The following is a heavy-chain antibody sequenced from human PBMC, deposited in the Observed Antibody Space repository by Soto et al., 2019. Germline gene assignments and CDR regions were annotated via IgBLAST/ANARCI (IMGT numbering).Heavy chain of an antibody. CDR2: ISYTGAT. D-gene: IGHD2-15*01. CDR3: AGGGPVSVSPAWQLLGYFDY. CDR1: GGSISRGAYF. J-gene: IGHJ4*02. V-gene: IGHV4-31*01. Sequence: QVHLQESGPGQVRPSQTLSLSCSVSGGSISRGAYFWTWIRQFPGKGLEWIAYISYTGATYYNPSIKSVVTILADTSKNQFSLKLTSVTSADTAVYYCAGGGPVSVSPAWQLLGYFDYWGQGTLVTVSS.